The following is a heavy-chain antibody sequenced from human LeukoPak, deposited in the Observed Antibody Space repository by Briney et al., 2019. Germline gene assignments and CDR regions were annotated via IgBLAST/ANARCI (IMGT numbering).Heavy chain of an antibody. CDR2: ISGSGGST. Sequence: GGSLRLSCAASGFTFSSYAMSWVRQARGKGLEWVSAISGSGGSTYYADSVKGRFTISRDNSKNTLYLQMNSLRAEDTAVYYCANPLGDGATFDYWGQGTLVTVSS. D-gene: IGHD3-16*01. J-gene: IGHJ4*02. CDR3: ANPLGDGATFDY. CDR1: GFTFSSYA. V-gene: IGHV3-23*01.